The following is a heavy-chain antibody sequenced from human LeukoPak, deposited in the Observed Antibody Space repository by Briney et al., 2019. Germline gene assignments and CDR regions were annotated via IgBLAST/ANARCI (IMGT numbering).Heavy chain of an antibody. CDR2: LSGSGGTT. J-gene: IGHJ4*02. CDR3: AKLGWGYSYGYFDF. D-gene: IGHD5-18*01. V-gene: IGHV3-23*01. Sequence: GTLSLTCAVFGGSISSSNWWSWVRQPPGKGLEWVSALSGSGGTTHYADSVKGRFTISRDNSKNTLYLQMNSLRAEDTAVYYCAKLGWGYSYGYFDFWGQGTLVTVSS. CDR1: GGSISSSN.